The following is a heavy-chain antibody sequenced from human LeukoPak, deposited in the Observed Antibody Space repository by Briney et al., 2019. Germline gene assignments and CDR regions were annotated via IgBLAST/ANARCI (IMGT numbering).Heavy chain of an antibody. D-gene: IGHD3-3*01. V-gene: IGHV1-18*04. Sequence: ASVKVSCKASGYTFTSYGISWVRQAPGQGLEWMGLISAYNGNTNYAQKLQGRVTMTTDTSTSTAYMELRSLRSDDTAVYYCARGDYDFWSGVNWFDPWGQGTLVTVSS. CDR3: ARGDYDFWSGVNWFDP. CDR1: GYTFTSYG. CDR2: ISAYNGNT. J-gene: IGHJ5*02.